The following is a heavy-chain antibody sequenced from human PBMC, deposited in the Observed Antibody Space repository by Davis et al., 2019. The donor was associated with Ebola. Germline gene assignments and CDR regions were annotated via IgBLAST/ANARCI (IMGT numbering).Heavy chain of an antibody. D-gene: IGHD3-22*01. CDR1: GYTFSRYW. Sequence: GESLKISCVGSGYTFSRYWMHWVRQAPGKGLEWVSRLNEDGSRTDHADSVRGRFNISRDNAKHTLYLQMNNLRPEDTALYYCGREGRDYFDSSGRHAYYFYAIDVWGQGTTVTVSS. J-gene: IGHJ6*02. CDR2: LNEDGSRT. V-gene: IGHV3-74*01. CDR3: GREGRDYFDSSGRHAYYFYAIDV.